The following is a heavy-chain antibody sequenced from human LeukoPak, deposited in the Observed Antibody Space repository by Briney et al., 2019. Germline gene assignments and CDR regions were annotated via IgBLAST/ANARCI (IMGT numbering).Heavy chain of an antibody. J-gene: IGHJ4*02. D-gene: IGHD3-10*01. CDR2: IYSGGGT. Sequence: GGSLRLSCAASGFTVSSNHMNWVRLPPGKGLEWVSVIYSGGGTYYADSVKGRFTISRDNSKNTLYLQMNSLRAEDTAVYYCAKAQGIYGSGSYGIDYWGQGTLVTVSS. V-gene: IGHV3-66*01. CDR3: AKAQGIYGSGSYGIDY. CDR1: GFTVSSNH.